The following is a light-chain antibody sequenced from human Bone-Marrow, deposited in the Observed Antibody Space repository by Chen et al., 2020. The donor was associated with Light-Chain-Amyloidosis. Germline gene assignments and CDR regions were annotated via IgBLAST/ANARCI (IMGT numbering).Light chain of an antibody. CDR1: NIGSTS. CDR3: QVWDRSSDRPV. CDR2: VDS. V-gene: IGLV3-21*02. Sequence: SYVLTQPSSVSVAPGQTATIACGGNNIGSTSVHWYQQTPGQAPLPGVYVDSARPSGIPERLSGSNSGNTATLTISRVEAGDEADYYCQVWDRSSDRPVFGGGTKLTVL. J-gene: IGLJ3*02.